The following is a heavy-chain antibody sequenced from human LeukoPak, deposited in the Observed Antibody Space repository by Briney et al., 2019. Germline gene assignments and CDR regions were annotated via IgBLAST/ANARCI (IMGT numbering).Heavy chain of an antibody. CDR1: GGSFSGYY. D-gene: IGHD3-10*01. CDR3: ARDNYYAFDI. J-gene: IGHJ3*02. CDR2: INHSGST. Sequence: SETLSLTCAVYGGSFSGYYWSWIRQPPGKGLEWIGEINHSGSTNYNPSLKSRVTISVDTSKNQFSLKLSSVTAADTAVYYCARDNYYAFDIWGQGTMVTASS. V-gene: IGHV4-34*01.